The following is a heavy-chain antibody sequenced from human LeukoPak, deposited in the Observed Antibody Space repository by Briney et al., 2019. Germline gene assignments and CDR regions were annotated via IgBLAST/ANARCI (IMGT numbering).Heavy chain of an antibody. V-gene: IGHV1-2*02. CDR3: ARETYYYGSGSYFFDY. CDR2: INPNSGGT. Sequence: ASVKVSCKASGYTFTSYGISWVRQAPGQGLEWMGWINPNSGGTNYAQKFQGRVTMTRDTSISTAYMELSRLRSDDTAVYYCARETYYYGSGSYFFDYWGQGTLVTVSS. D-gene: IGHD3-10*01. J-gene: IGHJ4*02. CDR1: GYTFTSYG.